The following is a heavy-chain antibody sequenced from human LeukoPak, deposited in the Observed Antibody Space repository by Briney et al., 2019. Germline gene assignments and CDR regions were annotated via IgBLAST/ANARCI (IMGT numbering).Heavy chain of an antibody. V-gene: IGHV1-2*04. J-gene: IGHJ4*02. Sequence: ASVKVSCKASGYTFTGYYMHWVRQAPGQGLEWMGWINPNSGGTNYAQKFQGWVTMTRDTSISTAYMELRSLRSDDTAVYYCARVRVQGSFDYWGQGTLVTVSS. CDR2: INPNSGGT. CDR1: GYTFTGYY. CDR3: ARVRVQGSFDY.